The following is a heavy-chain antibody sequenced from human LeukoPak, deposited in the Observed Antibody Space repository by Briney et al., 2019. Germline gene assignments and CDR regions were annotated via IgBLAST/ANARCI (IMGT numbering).Heavy chain of an antibody. V-gene: IGHV1-69*13. CDR3: AKVAVRGAPSDY. CDR2: IIPIFGTA. J-gene: IGHJ4*02. CDR1: GGTFSSYA. Sequence: SVKVSCKASGGTFSSYAISWVRQAPGQGLEWMGGIIPIFGTANYAQKFQGRVTITADESTSTAYMELSSLRSEDTAVYYCAKVAVRGAPSDYWGQGTLVTVSS. D-gene: IGHD1-1*01.